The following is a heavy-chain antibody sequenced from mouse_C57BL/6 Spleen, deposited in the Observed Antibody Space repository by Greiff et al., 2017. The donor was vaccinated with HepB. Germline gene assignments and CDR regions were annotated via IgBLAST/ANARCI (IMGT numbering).Heavy chain of an antibody. Sequence: EVKLVESGGDLVKPGGSLKLSCAASGFTFSSYGMSWVRQTPDKRLEWVATISSGGSYTYYPDSVKGRFTISRDNAKNTLYLQMSSLKSEDTAMYYCARHGLYYGYDVRAWFAYWGQGTLVTVSA. J-gene: IGHJ3*01. CDR3: ARHGLYYGYDVRAWFAY. V-gene: IGHV5-6*01. CDR2: ISSGGSYT. CDR1: GFTFSSYG. D-gene: IGHD2-2*01.